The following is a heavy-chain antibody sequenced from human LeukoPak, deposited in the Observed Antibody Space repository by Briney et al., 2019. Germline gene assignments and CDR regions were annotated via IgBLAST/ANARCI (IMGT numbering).Heavy chain of an antibody. CDR2: IYPGDSDT. Sequence: GESLKISCKGSGYSFTSYWIGWVRQMPGKGLDWMGIIYPGDSDTRYSPSFQGQVTISADKSISTAYLQWSSLKASDTAMYYCASLDPLGTYAADYWGQGTLVTVSS. V-gene: IGHV5-51*03. CDR1: GYSFTSYW. D-gene: IGHD7-27*01. J-gene: IGHJ4*02. CDR3: ASLDPLGTYAADY.